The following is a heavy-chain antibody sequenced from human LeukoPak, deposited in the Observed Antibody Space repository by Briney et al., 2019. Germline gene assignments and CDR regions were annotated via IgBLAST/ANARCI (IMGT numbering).Heavy chain of an antibody. J-gene: IGHJ4*02. CDR3: ARAPFYYDSSGYYYGDTDADDY. Sequence: SETLSLTCTVSGYSISNGYYWGWIRQSPGKGLEWVGSVSHRGSTYYNPSLRSRVTISVDRSKQKFSLRLSSVTAADTAVYYCARAPFYYDSSGYYYGDTDADDYWGQGTLVTVSS. CDR1: GYSISNGYY. CDR2: VSHRGST. D-gene: IGHD3-22*01. V-gene: IGHV4-38-2*02.